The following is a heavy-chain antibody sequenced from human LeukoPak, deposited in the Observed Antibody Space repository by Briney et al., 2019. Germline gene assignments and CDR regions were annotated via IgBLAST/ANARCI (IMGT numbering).Heavy chain of an antibody. J-gene: IGHJ6*03. D-gene: IGHD6-19*01. CDR1: GGSISSYY. CDR2: IYYSGST. CDR3: ARGSKQWLVNQYYYYMDV. Sequence: SETLSLTCTVSGGSISSYYWSWIRQPPGKGLEWIGYIYYSGSTNYNPSLKSRVTISVDTSKNQLSLKLSSVTAADTAVYYCARGSKQWLVNQYYYYMDVWGKGTTVTVPS. V-gene: IGHV4-59*01.